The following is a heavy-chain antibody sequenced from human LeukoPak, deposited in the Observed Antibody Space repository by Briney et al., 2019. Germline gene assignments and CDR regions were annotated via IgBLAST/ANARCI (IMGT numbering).Heavy chain of an antibody. Sequence: PGGSLRLSCAASGFTFSDYAMSWVRQAPGKGLEWVSAVTYSGAPTYYADSVKGRFTISRDTPKNTLYLQMNSLRVEDTAVYYCARSLWYYYDSSGYYFFDYWGQGTLVTVSS. CDR1: GFTFSDYA. J-gene: IGHJ4*02. V-gene: IGHV3-23*01. CDR3: ARSLWYYYDSSGYYFFDY. CDR2: VTYSGAPT. D-gene: IGHD3-22*01.